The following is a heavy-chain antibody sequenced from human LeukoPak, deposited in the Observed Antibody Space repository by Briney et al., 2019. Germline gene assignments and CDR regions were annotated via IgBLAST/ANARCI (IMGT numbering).Heavy chain of an antibody. D-gene: IGHD6-13*01. Sequence: GGSLRLSCAVSGFTFSIYWMSWVRQAPGKGLEWVANINQDGTEKYYVDSVKGRFTISRDNAKNSLYLQMNSLRAEDTAVYFCARAASSGTVDYWGQGTLVTVSS. CDR3: ARAASSGTVDY. CDR2: INQDGTEK. J-gene: IGHJ4*02. V-gene: IGHV3-7*01. CDR1: GFTFSIYW.